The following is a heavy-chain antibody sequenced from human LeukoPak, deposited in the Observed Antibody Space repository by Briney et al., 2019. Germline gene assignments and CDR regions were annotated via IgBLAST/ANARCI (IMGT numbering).Heavy chain of an antibody. Sequence: RPGGSLRLSCAASGFTFSSYSMNWVRQAPGKGLEWVSYISHSSSTIYYADSVKGRFTISRDNAKKSLYLQMNSLRAEDSAVYYCARDRLHYGEYEKTFDYWGQGTLVTVSS. J-gene: IGHJ4*02. V-gene: IGHV3-48*01. CDR1: GFTFSSYS. D-gene: IGHD4-17*01. CDR3: ARDRLHYGEYEKTFDY. CDR2: ISHSSSTI.